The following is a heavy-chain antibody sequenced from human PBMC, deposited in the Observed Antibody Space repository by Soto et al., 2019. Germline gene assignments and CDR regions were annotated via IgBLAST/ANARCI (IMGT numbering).Heavy chain of an antibody. CDR3: AKGLRGVGYSYGYHYYGMDV. CDR1: GFTFDDYT. V-gene: IGHV3-43*01. Sequence: GGSLRLSCAASGFTFDDYTMHWVRQAPGKGLEWVSLISWDGGSTYYADSVKGRFTISRDNSKNSLYLQMNSLRTEDTALYYCAKGLRGVGYSYGYHYYGMDVWGQGTTVTVSS. J-gene: IGHJ6*02. D-gene: IGHD5-18*01. CDR2: ISWDGGST.